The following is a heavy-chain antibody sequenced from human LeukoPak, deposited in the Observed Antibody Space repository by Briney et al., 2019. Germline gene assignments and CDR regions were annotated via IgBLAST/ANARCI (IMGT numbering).Heavy chain of an antibody. CDR1: GFTFIDYD. V-gene: IGHV3-13*01. CDR2: IGIRGDT. J-gene: IGHJ4*02. Sequence: GSLRLSCAASGFTFIDYDMHWVRQVIGKGLEWVSAIGIRGDTHYSGSVKGRFTISRDNAKNTLYLQMNSLRAEDTAVYYCARPFYFDSIDIWGQGTLVTVSS. D-gene: IGHD3-22*01. CDR3: ARPFYFDSIDI.